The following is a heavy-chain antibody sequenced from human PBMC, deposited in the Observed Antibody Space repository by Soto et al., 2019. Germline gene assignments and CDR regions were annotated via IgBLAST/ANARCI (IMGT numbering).Heavy chain of an antibody. J-gene: IGHJ3*02. CDR2: SNHSGST. V-gene: IGHV4-34*01. D-gene: IGHD2-15*01. CDR1: GGSFSGYY. CDR3: ARAGRGYCSGGSCYKKAFDI. Sequence: QVQLQQWGAGLLKPSETLSLTCAVYGGSFSGYYWSWIRQPPGKGLEWIGESNHSGSTNYNPSLKSRVTISVDTYKNQFSLKLSSVTAADTAVYYCARAGRGYCSGGSCYKKAFDIWGQGTMVTVSS.